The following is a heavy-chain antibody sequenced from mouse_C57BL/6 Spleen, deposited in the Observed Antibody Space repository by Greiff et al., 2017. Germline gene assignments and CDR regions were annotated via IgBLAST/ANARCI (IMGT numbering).Heavy chain of an antibody. D-gene: IGHD1-1*01. Sequence: QVQLQQPGAELVKPGASVKMSCKASGYTFTSYWITWVKQRPGQGLEWIGDIYPGSGSTNYNEKFKSKATLTVDTSSSPAYMVLSSLTSEDSAVYYFAIEDYCGSSYPYYFDYWGQGTTLTVSS. CDR2: IYPGSGST. CDR3: AIEDYCGSSYPYYFDY. CDR1: GYTFTSYW. V-gene: IGHV1-55*01. J-gene: IGHJ2*01.